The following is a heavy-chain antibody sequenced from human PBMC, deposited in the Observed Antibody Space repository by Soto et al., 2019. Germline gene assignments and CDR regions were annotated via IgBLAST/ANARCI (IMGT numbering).Heavy chain of an antibody. V-gene: IGHV4-39*01. Sequence: QLQLQESGPGLVKPSETLSLTCTVSGGSISSSSYYWGWIRQPPGKGLEWLGSIYYSGSTYYNPSLKSRVTISVDTSKNQFSLKLSSVTAADTAVYYCARRSGYSGYDHSDPPDYWGQGTLVTVSS. D-gene: IGHD5-12*01. CDR1: GGSISSSSYY. CDR3: ARRSGYSGYDHSDPPDY. J-gene: IGHJ4*02. CDR2: IYYSGST.